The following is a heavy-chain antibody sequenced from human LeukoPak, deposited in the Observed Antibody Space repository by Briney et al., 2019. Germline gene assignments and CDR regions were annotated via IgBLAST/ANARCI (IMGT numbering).Heavy chain of an antibody. CDR1: GYTFTGYY. CDR3: AREYSSSWYGPYYFDY. J-gene: IGHJ4*02. D-gene: IGHD6-13*01. Sequence: ASVKVSCKASGYTFTGYYMHWVRQAPGQGLEWMGWNSPNSGGTNYAQKFQGRVTMTRDTSISTAYVELSRLTSDDTAVYYCAREYSSSWYGPYYFDYWGQGTLVTVSS. CDR2: NSPNSGGT. V-gene: IGHV1-2*02.